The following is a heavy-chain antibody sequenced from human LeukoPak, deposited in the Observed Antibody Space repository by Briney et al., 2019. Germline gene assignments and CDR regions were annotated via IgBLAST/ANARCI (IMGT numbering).Heavy chain of an antibody. CDR2: IWSDGSRK. J-gene: IGHJ5*01. Sequence: GGSLRLSCVASGFTFSHYAMHWVRQAPGKGLVWVAVIWSDGSRKEYIDSVKDRFTVSRDNSKNTLYLQMNSLRAEDTALYFCAKDMGVLRSAERHPDNWFDSWGQGTLVTVSS. D-gene: IGHD3-10*01. CDR3: AKDMGVLRSAERHPDNWFDS. CDR1: GFTFSHYA. V-gene: IGHV3-33*06.